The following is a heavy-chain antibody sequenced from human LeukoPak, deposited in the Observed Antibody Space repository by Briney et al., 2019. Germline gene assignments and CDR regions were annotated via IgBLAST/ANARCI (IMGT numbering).Heavy chain of an antibody. CDR3: ARVGDYCFDY. CDR2: IYYSGST. D-gene: IGHD2-21*02. J-gene: IGHJ4*02. Sequence: PSETLSLTCAVYGGSFSGYYWSWIRQPPGKGLEWIGYIYYSGSTNYNPSLKSRVTILIDTSKNQFSLKLSSVTAADTAVYYCARVGDYCFDYWGQGTLVTVSS. V-gene: IGHV4-59*01. CDR1: GGSFSGYY.